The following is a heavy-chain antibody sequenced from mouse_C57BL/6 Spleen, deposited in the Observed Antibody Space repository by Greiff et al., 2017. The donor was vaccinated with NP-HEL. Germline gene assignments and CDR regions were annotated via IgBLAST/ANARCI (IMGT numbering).Heavy chain of an antibody. CDR3: ARDPSTMVTTSYWYFDV. Sequence: VHVKQSGPELVKPGASVKISCKASGYSFTDYNMNWVKQSNGKSLEWIGVINPNYGTTSYNQKFKGKATLTVDQSSSTAYMQLNSLTSEDSAVYYCARDPSTMVTTSYWYFDVWGTGTTVTVSS. V-gene: IGHV1-39*01. CDR1: GYSFTDYN. CDR2: INPNYGTT. D-gene: IGHD2-1*01. J-gene: IGHJ1*03.